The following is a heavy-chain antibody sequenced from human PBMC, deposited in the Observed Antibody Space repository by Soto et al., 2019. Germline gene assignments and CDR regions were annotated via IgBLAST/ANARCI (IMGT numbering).Heavy chain of an antibody. D-gene: IGHD3-9*01. Sequence: GASVKVSCKASGYTFTSYAMHWVRQAPGQRLEWMGWINAGNGNTKYSQKFQGRVTITRDTSASTAYMELSSLKASDTAIFYCARRLVSTEFFDIWGQGTMVTVSS. CDR1: GYTFTSYA. CDR3: ARRLVSTEFFDI. CDR2: INAGNGNT. V-gene: IGHV1-3*01. J-gene: IGHJ3*02.